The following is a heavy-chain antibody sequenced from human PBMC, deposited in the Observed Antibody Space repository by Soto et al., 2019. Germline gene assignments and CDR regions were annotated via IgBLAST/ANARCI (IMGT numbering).Heavy chain of an antibody. CDR1: GYSFTSYW. D-gene: IGHD3-16*02. CDR3: AREDDYIWGSYRPRGAFDI. J-gene: IGHJ3*02. CDR2: IYPGDSDT. V-gene: IGHV5-51*01. Sequence: GESLKISCKGSGYSFTSYWIGWVRQMPGKGLEWMGIIYPGDSDTRYSPSFQGRVTISADKSISTAYLQWSSLKASDTAMYYCAREDDYIWGSYRPRGAFDIWGQGTMVTVSS.